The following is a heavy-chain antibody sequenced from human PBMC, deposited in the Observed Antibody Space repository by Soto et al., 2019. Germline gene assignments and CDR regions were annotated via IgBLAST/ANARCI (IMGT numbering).Heavy chain of an antibody. CDR3: VKGGWCDD. CDR2: ISDTGDTT. D-gene: IGHD6-19*01. J-gene: IGHJ4*02. V-gene: IGHV3-23*01. CDR1: GFTFSSYS. Sequence: GGSLRLSCAASGFTFSSYSMTWVRQAPGKGLEWVSRISDTGDTTHYADSLKGRFTISRDNSKNTLYLQMNSLRAEDTAIYYCVKGGWCDDWGQGTLVTVSS.